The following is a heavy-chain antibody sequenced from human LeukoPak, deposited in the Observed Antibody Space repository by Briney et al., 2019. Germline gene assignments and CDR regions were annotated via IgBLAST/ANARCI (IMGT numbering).Heavy chain of an antibody. V-gene: IGHV3-30*03. D-gene: IGHD3-22*01. CDR2: ISYDGSNK. Sequence: GGSLRLYCAASGFTFSSSGMHWVRQAPGKGLEWVAVISYDGSNKYYADSVKGRFTISRDNAKNSLYLQMNSLRAEDTAVYYCARAVPSTYYYDSSGYPDYWGQGTLVTVSS. J-gene: IGHJ4*02. CDR3: ARAVPSTYYYDSSGYPDY. CDR1: GFTFSSSG.